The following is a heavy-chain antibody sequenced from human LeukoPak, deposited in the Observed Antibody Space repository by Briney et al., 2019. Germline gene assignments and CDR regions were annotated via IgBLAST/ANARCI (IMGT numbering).Heavy chain of an antibody. D-gene: IGHD3-16*01. V-gene: IGHV3-7*05. CDR3: AKEGPGGGGYFDD. Sequence: GGSLTLSCAASGFTFSNYWMSWVRQAPGKGLEWVANIKQDGSEKYYVDSVKGRFTISRDNAKKSLYLQMSSLRAEDTAVYYCAKEGPGGGGYFDDWGQGTLVTVSS. J-gene: IGHJ4*02. CDR2: IKQDGSEK. CDR1: GFTFSNYW.